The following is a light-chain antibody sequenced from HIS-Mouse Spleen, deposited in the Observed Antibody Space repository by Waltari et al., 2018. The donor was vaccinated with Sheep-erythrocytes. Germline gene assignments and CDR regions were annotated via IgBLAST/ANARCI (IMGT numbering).Light chain of an antibody. V-gene: IGLV2-23*01. CDR2: EGS. J-gene: IGLJ2*01. CDR3: CSYAGSSTLV. Sequence: QSALTQPASVSGSPGQSITISCTGTSSDVGSYNFVSWYQQHPGNAPKRMIYEGSKRPSGVSNRFSGSKSGNTASLTISGLQAEDEADYYCCSYAGSSTLVFGGGTKLTVL. CDR1: SSDVGSYNF.